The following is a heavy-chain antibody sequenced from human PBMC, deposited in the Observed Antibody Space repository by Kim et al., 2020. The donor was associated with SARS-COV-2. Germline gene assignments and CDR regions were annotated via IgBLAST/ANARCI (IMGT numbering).Heavy chain of an antibody. V-gene: IGHV3-30*01. J-gene: IGHJ4*02. CDR2: NK. D-gene: IGHD6-6*01. Sequence: NKYYADSVKGRFTISRDNSKNTLYLQMDSLRAEDTAVYYCARERIADFDYWGQGTLVTVSS. CDR3: ARERIADFDY.